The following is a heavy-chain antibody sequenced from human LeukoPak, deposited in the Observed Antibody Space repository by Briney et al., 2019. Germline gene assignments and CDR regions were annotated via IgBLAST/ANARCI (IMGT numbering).Heavy chain of an antibody. D-gene: IGHD2-21*01. V-gene: IGHV4-59*01. J-gene: IGHJ4*02. CDR2: IYYTGST. CDR3: ARYGLYSFDY. Sequence: SETLSLTCTVSGGSISNYFWSWIRHPSGKGLGWIGYIYYTGSTNYNPSLNSRVTFSVDTSKNQFSLKLSSVTAADTAVYYCARYGLYSFDYWGQGTLVTVSS. CDR1: GGSISNYF.